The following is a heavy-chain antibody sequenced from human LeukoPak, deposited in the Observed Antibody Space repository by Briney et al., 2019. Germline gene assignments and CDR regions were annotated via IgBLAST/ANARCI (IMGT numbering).Heavy chain of an antibody. CDR1: GFTFSNYW. CDR2: IKQEGSEE. CDR3: ARGKGDMDV. Sequence: PGGSLRLSCAASGFTFSNYWMSWVRQAPGKGLEWVANIKQEGSEEYYVDSVKGRFTISRDNAKNSLYLQMNSLRAEDTAVYYCARGKGDMDVWGKGTTVTVTS. J-gene: IGHJ6*03. V-gene: IGHV3-7*01.